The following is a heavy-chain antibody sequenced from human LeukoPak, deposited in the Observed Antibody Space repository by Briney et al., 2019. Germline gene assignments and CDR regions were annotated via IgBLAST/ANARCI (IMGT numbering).Heavy chain of an antibody. CDR2: ISSYNGNT. V-gene: IGHV1-18*01. Sequence: ASVKVSCKASGYTFISYGISWVRQAPGQGLEWMGWISSYNGNTNYAQTLQGRVTMTTGASTSTAYMELRSLRSDDTAVYYCARWGNVLGATYFDYWGQGTLVTVSS. J-gene: IGHJ4*02. CDR1: GYTFISYG. CDR3: ARWGNVLGATYFDY. D-gene: IGHD1-26*01.